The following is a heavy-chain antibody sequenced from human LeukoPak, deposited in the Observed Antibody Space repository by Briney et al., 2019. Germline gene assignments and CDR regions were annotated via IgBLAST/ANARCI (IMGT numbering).Heavy chain of an antibody. J-gene: IGHJ4*02. CDR2: VHYSGRT. CDR1: GGSVSSNNFY. CDR3: ARARPLNLYSSPPLYYFDY. D-gene: IGHD6-13*01. V-gene: IGHV4-61*01. Sequence: SETLSLTCTVSGGSVSSNNFYWSWIRQPPGKGLEWIGWVHYSGRTNFNPSLKSRVTISLDTSKNQFSLKLSSVTAADTAVYYCARARPLNLYSSPPLYYFDYWGQGTLVTVSS.